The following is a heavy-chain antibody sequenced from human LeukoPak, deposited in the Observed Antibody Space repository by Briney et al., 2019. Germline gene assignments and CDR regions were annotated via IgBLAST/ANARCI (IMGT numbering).Heavy chain of an antibody. CDR2: ISSSSSYI. Sequence: GGSLRLSCAASGFTFSSYSMNWVRQAPGKGLEWVSSISSSSSYINYADSVKGRFTISRDNAKNSLYLQMDSLRAEDTAVYYCAREIPGGFLEWLPYDYWGQGTLVTVSS. D-gene: IGHD3-3*01. V-gene: IGHV3-21*01. CDR3: AREIPGGFLEWLPYDY. J-gene: IGHJ4*02. CDR1: GFTFSSYS.